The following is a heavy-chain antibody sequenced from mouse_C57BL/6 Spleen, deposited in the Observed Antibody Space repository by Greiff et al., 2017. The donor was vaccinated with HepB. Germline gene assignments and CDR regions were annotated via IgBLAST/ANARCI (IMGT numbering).Heavy chain of an antibody. CDR2: IYPGSGNT. V-gene: IGHV1-66*01. D-gene: IGHD3-2*02. CDR1: GYSFTSYY. CDR3: ARGRYTAQATPFDY. Sequence: VQLQHSGPELVKPGASVKISCKASGYSFTSYYIHWVKQRPGQGLEWIGWIYPGSGNTKYNEKFKGKATLTADTSSSTAYMQLSSLTSEDSAVYYCARGRYTAQATPFDYWGQGTTLTVSS. J-gene: IGHJ2*01.